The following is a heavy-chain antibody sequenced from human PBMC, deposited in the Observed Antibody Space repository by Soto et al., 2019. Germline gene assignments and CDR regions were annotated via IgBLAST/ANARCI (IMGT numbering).Heavy chain of an antibody. CDR2: SHYSGNT. CDR3: ARMNQLAPKRNAFDI. D-gene: IGHD1-1*01. Sequence: XTLSLTGTVSDGSDISYFWTWIRQSPGRGLQWIGYSHYSGNTNYNHSLKSRVTMSVDTSKNQFSLNLASVTAADTAVYYCARMNQLAPKRNAFDIWGQGTMGTVS. CDR1: DGSDISYF. J-gene: IGHJ3*02. V-gene: IGHV4-59*02.